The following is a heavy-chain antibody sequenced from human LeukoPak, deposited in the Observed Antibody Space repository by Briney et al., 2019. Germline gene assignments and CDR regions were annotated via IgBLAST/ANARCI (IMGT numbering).Heavy chain of an antibody. D-gene: IGHD3-22*01. J-gene: IGHJ4*02. Sequence: SETLSLTCAVSGYSISSGYYWGWIRQPPGKGLEWIGSIYHTGSTYYNPSLQSRVPISLDSPKNQFSLKLTSVTAADTAVYYCASGGTAVVMALTYYFDTWGQGTPVTVSS. CDR2: IYHTGST. V-gene: IGHV4-38-2*01. CDR1: GYSISSGYY. CDR3: ASGGTAVVMALTYYFDT.